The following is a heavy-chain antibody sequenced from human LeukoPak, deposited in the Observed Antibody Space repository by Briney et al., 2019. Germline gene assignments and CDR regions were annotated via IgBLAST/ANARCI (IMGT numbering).Heavy chain of an antibody. CDR2: INHSGST. J-gene: IGHJ3*02. CDR1: GGSFSGYY. V-gene: IGHV4-34*01. CDR3: AGIPPRSYCSGGSCYRNAFDI. Sequence: SETLSLTCAVYGGSFSGYYWSWIRQPPGKGLEWIGEINHSGSTNYNPSLKSRVTISVDTSKNQFSLKLSSVTAADTAVYYCAGIPPRSYCSGGSCYRNAFDIWGQGTMVTVSS. D-gene: IGHD2-15*01.